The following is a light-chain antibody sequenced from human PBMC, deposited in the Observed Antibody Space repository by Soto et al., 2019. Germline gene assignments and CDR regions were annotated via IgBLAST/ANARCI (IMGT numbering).Light chain of an antibody. V-gene: IGKV2-28*01. CDR1: QSLLHSDGYNY. CDR2: LTS. Sequence: DIVMTQSPLSLPVTPGEPASISCRSSQSLLHSDGYNYLDWYLQKPGQSPRLLIYLTSKRASGVPDRFSGSGSCTDFILKISRVEAEDVGVYYCMQGLQTLPTFGPGTKVHIK. CDR3: MQGLQTLPT. J-gene: IGKJ3*01.